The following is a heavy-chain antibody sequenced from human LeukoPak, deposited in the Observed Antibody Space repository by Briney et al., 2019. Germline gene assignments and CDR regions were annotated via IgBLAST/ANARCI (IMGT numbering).Heavy chain of an antibody. CDR3: ATDFLDGCHDRSFDY. D-gene: IGHD3-3*01. CDR1: GGSISSYY. CDR2: IYYSGST. Sequence: PSETLSLTCTVSGGSISSYYWSWIRQPPRKGLEWIGYIYYSGSTNYNPSLKSRVTISVDTSKNQFSLKLSSVTAADTAVYYCATDFLDGCHDRSFDYWGQGTLVTVSS. V-gene: IGHV4-59*01. J-gene: IGHJ4*02.